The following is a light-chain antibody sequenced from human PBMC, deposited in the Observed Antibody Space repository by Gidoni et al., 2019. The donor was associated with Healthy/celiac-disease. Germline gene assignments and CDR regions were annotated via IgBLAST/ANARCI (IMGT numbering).Light chain of an antibody. Sequence: DSVMTQSPDSLAVSLGERDTINCKSSQSVLYSSNNKNYLAWYQQKPGQPPKLLISWASTREAGVPDRFSAGGSGTDFTLTISSLQAEDVAVYSCQQYYSTPYTFGQGTKLEIK. J-gene: IGKJ2*01. CDR3: QQYYSTPYT. CDR2: WAS. V-gene: IGKV4-1*01. CDR1: QSVLYSSNNKNY.